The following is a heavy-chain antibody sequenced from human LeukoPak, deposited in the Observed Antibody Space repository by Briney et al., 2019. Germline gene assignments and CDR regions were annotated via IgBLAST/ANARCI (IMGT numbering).Heavy chain of an antibody. J-gene: IGHJ6*03. CDR3: AREQLGYCSGGSCYTRGYYYYYMDV. D-gene: IGHD2-15*01. CDR1: GGSISSGSYY. Sequence: SETLSLTCTVSGGSISSGSYYWSWIRQPAGKGLEWIGRIYTSGSTNYNPSLKSRVTISVDTSKNQFSLKLSSVTAADTAVYYCAREQLGYCSGGSCYTRGYYYYYMDVWGKGTTVTVSS. CDR2: IYTSGST. V-gene: IGHV4-61*02.